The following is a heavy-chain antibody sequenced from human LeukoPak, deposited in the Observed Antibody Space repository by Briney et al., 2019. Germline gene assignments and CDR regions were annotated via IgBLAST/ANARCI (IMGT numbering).Heavy chain of an antibody. J-gene: IGHJ3*02. CDR3: ARELWPAMPHAFDI. Sequence: SQTLSLTCAISGDTVSSNSAAWNWLRQSPSRGLEWLGRTYYRSKWYNDYAVSVKSRITINPDTSKNQFSLQLNSVTPEDTAVYYCARELWPAMPHAFDIWGQGTMVTVSS. V-gene: IGHV6-1*01. CDR1: GDTVSSNSAA. D-gene: IGHD2-2*01. CDR2: TYYRSKWYN.